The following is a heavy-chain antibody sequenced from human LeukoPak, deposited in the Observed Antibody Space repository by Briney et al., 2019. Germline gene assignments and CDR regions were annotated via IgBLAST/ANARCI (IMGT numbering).Heavy chain of an antibody. CDR3: AGERPIVYSSSSEWFDP. V-gene: IGHV4-61*02. D-gene: IGHD6-6*01. CDR2: IYTSGST. Sequence: PSETLSLTCTVSGGSISSGSHYWSWIRQPAGKGLEWIGRIYTSGSTNYNPSLKSRVTISVDTSKNQFSLKLSSVTAADTAVYYCAGERPIVYSSSSEWFDPWGQGTLVTVSS. CDR1: GGSISSGSHY. J-gene: IGHJ5*02.